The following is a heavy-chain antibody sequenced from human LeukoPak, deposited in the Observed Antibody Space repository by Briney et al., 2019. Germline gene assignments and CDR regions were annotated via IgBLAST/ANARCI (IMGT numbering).Heavy chain of an antibody. D-gene: IGHD2-8*01. CDR3: ARAVMVANSTKDY. V-gene: IGHV4-30-2*01. CDR2: IYHSGST. Sequence: PSQTLSLTCAVSGGSISSGGYSWSWIRQPPGKGLEWIGYIYHSGSTYYNPSLKSRVTISVDRSKNQFSLKLSSVTAADTAVYYCARAVMVANSTKDYWGQGTLVTVSS. CDR1: GGSISSGGYS. J-gene: IGHJ4*02.